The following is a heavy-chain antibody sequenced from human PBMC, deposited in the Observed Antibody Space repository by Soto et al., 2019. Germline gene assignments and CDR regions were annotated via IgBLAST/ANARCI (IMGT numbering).Heavy chain of an antibody. D-gene: IGHD6-19*01. J-gene: IGHJ3*02. V-gene: IGHV1-3*01. CDR1: GYTFTSYA. CDR2: INAGNGNT. CDR3: ARGLALAGHIFDALDI. Sequence: ASVKVSCKTSGYTFTSYAMHWVRQAPGQRLEWMGWINAGNGNTKYSQKFQGRITIARDTSASTAYMELSNLRSEDTAVYYCARGLALAGHIFDALDIWAQRTMVTVSS.